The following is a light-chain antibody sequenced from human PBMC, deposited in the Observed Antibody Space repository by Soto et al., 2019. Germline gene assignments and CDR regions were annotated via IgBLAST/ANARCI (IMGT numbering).Light chain of an antibody. Sequence: ESLLTHSPASGSLSSGEGATLSCTANQSVSNYLAWYQQKPGQAPRLLIYDASSRATGIPARFSGSGSGTDFTLTISSLETEDFAVYYCQQRSNWPPITFGQGTRLEI. CDR3: QQRSNWPPIT. CDR1: QSVSNY. J-gene: IGKJ5*01. CDR2: DAS. V-gene: IGKV3-11*01.